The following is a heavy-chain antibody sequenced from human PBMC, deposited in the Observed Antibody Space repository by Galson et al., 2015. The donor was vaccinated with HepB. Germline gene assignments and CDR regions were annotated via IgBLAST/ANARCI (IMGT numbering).Heavy chain of an antibody. CDR3: ARTYYYDSSGINYYYYYGMDV. J-gene: IGHJ6*02. CDR1: GGTFSSYA. Sequence: SVKVSCKASGGTFSSYAISWVRQAPGQGLEWMGRIIPILGIANYAQKFQGRVTITADKSTSTAYMELRSLRSDDTAVYYCARTYYYDSSGINYYYYYGMDVWGQGTTVTVSS. CDR2: IIPILGIA. D-gene: IGHD3-22*01. V-gene: IGHV1-69*04.